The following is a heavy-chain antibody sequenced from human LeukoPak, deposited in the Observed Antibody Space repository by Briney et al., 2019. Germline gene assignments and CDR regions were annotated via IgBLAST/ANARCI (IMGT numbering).Heavy chain of an antibody. J-gene: IGHJ3*02. Sequence: ASVEVSCKASGYTFTGYYMHWVRQAPGQGLEWMGWINPNSGGTNYAEKFQGRVTMTRDTSISTAYMELSRLRSDDTAVYYCARADSGSFDAFDIWGQGTMVTVSS. CDR3: ARADSGSFDAFDI. CDR1: GYTFTGYY. V-gene: IGHV1-2*02. CDR2: INPNSGGT. D-gene: IGHD1-26*01.